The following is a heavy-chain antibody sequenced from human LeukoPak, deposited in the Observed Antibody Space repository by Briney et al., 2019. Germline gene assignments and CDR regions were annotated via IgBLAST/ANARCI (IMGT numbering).Heavy chain of an antibody. J-gene: IGHJ4*02. CDR1: GFTVSSNY. D-gene: IGHD1-26*01. V-gene: IGHV3-66*01. CDR2: IYIGGST. Sequence: GGSLRLSCAASGFTVSSNYMSWVRQAPGKGLEWVSSIYIGGSTYYADSVKGRITISRDNPNKTLYLQMDSLRAEDTAVYYCAREISRSGIWRQASLVTVSS. CDR3: AREISRSGI.